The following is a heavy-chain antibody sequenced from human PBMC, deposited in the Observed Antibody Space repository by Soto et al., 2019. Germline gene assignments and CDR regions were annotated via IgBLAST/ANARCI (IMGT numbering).Heavy chain of an antibody. V-gene: IGHV1-18*01. D-gene: IGHD6-19*01. CDR1: GDAFTSYV. CDR2: IRAYNGNT. CDR3: ARAVECSGCSDGLDP. Sequence: STMVPFKASGDAFTSYVMSWVGQASGQGRVWMGGIRAYNGNTNYAQKIQGRVTMTTDTSTSTAYMELRTLRSADTPVSSFARAVECSGCSDGLDPWSQGATVIVSS. J-gene: IGHJ5*02.